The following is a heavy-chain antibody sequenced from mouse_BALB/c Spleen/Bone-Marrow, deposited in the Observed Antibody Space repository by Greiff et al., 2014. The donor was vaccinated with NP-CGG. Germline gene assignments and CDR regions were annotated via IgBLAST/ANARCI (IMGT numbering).Heavy chain of an antibody. D-gene: IGHD2-3*01. J-gene: IGHJ4*01. CDR1: GYSFTGYF. CDR3: GRWGDGYYYAMDD. Sequence: EVHLVESGPDLVKPGASVKLSCKASGYSFTGYFLNWVRQSHGKSLEWIGRINPFNGDNFYNQKFKGKATLTVDKSSTTAHMELLSLTSEDSAVYYCGRWGDGYYYAMDDWGQGTSVTVSS. V-gene: IGHV1-37*01. CDR2: INPFNGDN.